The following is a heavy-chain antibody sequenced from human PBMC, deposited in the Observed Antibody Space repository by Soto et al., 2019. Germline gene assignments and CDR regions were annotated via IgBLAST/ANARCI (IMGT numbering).Heavy chain of an antibody. CDR2: IGPESGAT. Sequence: ASVKVSCKASGYTFTGHYIHWVRQAPEQGPEWMGEIGPESGATRYAQRFQGRVTMTRDMSITTVYMELNNLSPDDAAVYYCARDKYCSGGSCRKNWFDPWAREPWSPSP. CDR1: GYTFTGHY. CDR3: ARDKYCSGGSCRKNWFDP. J-gene: IGHJ5*02. V-gene: IGHV1-2*02. D-gene: IGHD2-15*01.